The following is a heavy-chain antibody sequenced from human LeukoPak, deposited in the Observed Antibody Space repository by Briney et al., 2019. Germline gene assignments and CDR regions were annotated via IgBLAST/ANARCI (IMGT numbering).Heavy chain of an antibody. CDR2: IWYDGNNK. Sequence: PGRFLRLSCAASGFTFSSYGMHWVRQAPGKGLEWVAGIWYDGNNKYYADSVKGRFAISRDNSKNTLYVQMNSLRAEDTAVYYCARDSCRGDCYPFDYWGQGTLVTVSS. V-gene: IGHV3-33*01. D-gene: IGHD2-21*02. CDR3: ARDSCRGDCYPFDY. J-gene: IGHJ4*02. CDR1: GFTFSSYG.